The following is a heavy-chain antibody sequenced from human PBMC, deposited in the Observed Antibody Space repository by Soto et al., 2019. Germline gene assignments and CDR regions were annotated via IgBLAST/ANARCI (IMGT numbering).Heavy chain of an antibody. V-gene: IGHV3-23*01. CDR2: ISGSGGST. J-gene: IGHJ6*02. Sequence: EVQLLESGGGLIQPGGSLRLSCAPSGFTFSSYAMSWVPQAPGKGLEWVSAISGSGGSTYYAVSVKGRFTISRDKSKNPQYLQMYSLRAEDTAVYYCARDWTPYGMDVWGQGTTVTVS. CDR3: ARDWTPYGMDV. CDR1: GFTFSSYA. D-gene: IGHD3-3*01.